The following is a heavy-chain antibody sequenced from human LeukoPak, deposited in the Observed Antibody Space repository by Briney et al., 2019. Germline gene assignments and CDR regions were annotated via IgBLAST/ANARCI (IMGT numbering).Heavy chain of an antibody. CDR3: ARADYDLWSGYLCDY. CDR1: GDSVSSNSAA. J-gene: IGHJ4*02. Sequence: SQTLSLTCAISGDSVSSNSAAWNWIRQSPPRGLQWLGRTYYRSKWYNDYAVSVKSRITINPDTSENQFSLQLNSVSPEDTAVYYCARADYDLWSGYLCDYWGRGTLVSVSS. V-gene: IGHV6-1*01. CDR2: TYYRSKWYN. D-gene: IGHD3-3*01.